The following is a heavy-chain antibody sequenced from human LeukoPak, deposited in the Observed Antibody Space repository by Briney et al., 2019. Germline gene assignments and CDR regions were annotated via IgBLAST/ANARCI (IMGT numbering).Heavy chain of an antibody. CDR1: GFTFSSYE. J-gene: IGHJ1*01. Sequence: GGSLRLSCAASGFTFSSYEMNWVRQAPGKGLEGGPYISGSGTTTYYADSVKGRFTISRDNAKNSLYLQMNSLRAEDTAVYYCARGYSTGGFQYWGQGILVTVSS. CDR3: ARGYSTGGFQY. D-gene: IGHD6-19*01. CDR2: ISGSGTTT. V-gene: IGHV3-48*03.